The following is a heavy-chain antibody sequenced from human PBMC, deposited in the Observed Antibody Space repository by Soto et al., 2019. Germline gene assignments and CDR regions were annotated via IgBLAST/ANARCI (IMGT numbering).Heavy chain of an antibody. V-gene: IGHV1-2*04. D-gene: IGHD3-9*01. CDR1: GYTFTGYY. Sequence: GASVKVSCKASGYTFTGYYMHWVRQAPGQGLEWMGWINPNSGGTNYAQKFQGWVTMTRDTSISTAYMELSRLRSDDTAVYYCARVRGILTASRRNYYYYVLAFRGQGTTVSGSS. CDR3: ARVRGILTASRRNYYYYVLAF. CDR2: INPNSGGT. J-gene: IGHJ6*02.